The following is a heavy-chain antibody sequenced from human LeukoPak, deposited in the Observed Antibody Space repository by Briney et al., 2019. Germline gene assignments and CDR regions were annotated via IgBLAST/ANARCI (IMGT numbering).Heavy chain of an antibody. Sequence: PGGSLRLSCAASGFTFDDYGMSWVRQAPGKGLERVSVIYSDGSTYYADSVKGRFTISRDTSKNTMYLQMNSLRAEDTAIYYCARDPCGSTTCYLKSWGQGTLVTVSS. CDR3: ARDPCGSTTCYLKS. J-gene: IGHJ5*02. CDR1: GFTFDDYG. V-gene: IGHV3-66*01. CDR2: IYSDGST. D-gene: IGHD2-2*01.